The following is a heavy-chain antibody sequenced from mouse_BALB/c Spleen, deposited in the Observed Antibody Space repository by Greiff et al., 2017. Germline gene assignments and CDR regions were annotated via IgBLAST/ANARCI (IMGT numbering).Heavy chain of an antibody. J-gene: IGHJ3*01. CDR1: GYTFTDYW. CDR2: IDTSDSYT. V-gene: IGHV1-69*01. D-gene: IGHD6-1*01. CDR3: ARWSSVAY. Sequence: VQLQQSGAELVMPGASVKMSCKASGYTFTDYWMHWVKQRPGQGLEWIGAIDTSDSYTSYNQKFKGKATLTVDESSSTAYMQLSSLTSEDSAVYYCARWSSVAYWGQGTLVTVSA.